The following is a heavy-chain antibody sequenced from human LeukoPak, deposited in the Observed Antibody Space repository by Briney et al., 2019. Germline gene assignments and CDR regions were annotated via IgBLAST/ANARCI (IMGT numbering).Heavy chain of an antibody. CDR2: IYHSGST. V-gene: IGHV4-59*12. CDR3: ARGQLYHDY. D-gene: IGHD2-8*01. Sequence: PSETLSLTCTVSGGSISSYYWSWIRQPPGKGLEWIGYIYHSGSTYYNPSLKSRVTISVDRSKNQFSLKLSSVTAADTAVYYCARGQLYHDYWGQGTLVTVSS. J-gene: IGHJ4*02. CDR1: GGSISSYY.